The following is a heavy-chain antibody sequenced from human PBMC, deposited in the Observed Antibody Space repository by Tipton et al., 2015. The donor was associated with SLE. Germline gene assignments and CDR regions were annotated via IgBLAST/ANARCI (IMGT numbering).Heavy chain of an antibody. D-gene: IGHD1-7*01. J-gene: IGHJ6*03. V-gene: IGHV1-18*01. CDR2: ISAYNGNT. CDR3: ARQELNQLELKGYYYYMDV. CDR1: GYTFTSYG. Sequence: QSGPEVKKPGASVKVSCKASGYTFTSYGISWVRQAPGQGLEWMGWISAYNGNTNCAQKLQGRVTMTTDTSTSTAYMELRSLRSDDTAVYYCARQELNQLELKGYYYYMDVWGKGTTVTVSS.